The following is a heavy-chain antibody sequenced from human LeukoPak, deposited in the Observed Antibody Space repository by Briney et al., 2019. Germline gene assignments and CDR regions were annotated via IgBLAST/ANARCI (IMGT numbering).Heavy chain of an antibody. V-gene: IGHV3-21*01. CDR2: ISSTSRYI. CDR1: GFTVSSNS. D-gene: IGHD3-22*01. CDR3: VNQYYYDNSGYYFDN. J-gene: IGHJ4*02. Sequence: GGSLRLSCTVSGFTVSSNSMSWVRQAPGKGLEWVSCISSTSRYIYYADSVKGRFTISRDNDKNSLYLQMNSLRAEDTAVYYCVNQYYYDNSGYYFDNWGQGTLVTVSS.